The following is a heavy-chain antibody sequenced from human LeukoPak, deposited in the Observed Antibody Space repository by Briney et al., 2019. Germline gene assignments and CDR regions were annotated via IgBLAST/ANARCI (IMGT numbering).Heavy chain of an antibody. CDR2: ISGSDGTT. CDR1: GFTFSTYA. Sequence: GGSLRLSCAASGFTFSTYAMSWVRQAPGKGLEWVSAISGSDGTTYYADSVKGRFTISRDNSKNTLYLQMNSLRAEDTAVYYCAKPRLSYCSGSSCFFDYWGQGTLVTVSS. V-gene: IGHV3-23*01. D-gene: IGHD2-15*01. CDR3: AKPRLSYCSGSSCFFDY. J-gene: IGHJ4*02.